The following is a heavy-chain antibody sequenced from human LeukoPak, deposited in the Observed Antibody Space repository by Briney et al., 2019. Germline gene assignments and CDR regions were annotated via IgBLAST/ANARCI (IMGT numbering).Heavy chain of an antibody. D-gene: IGHD2-2*01. CDR2: INPNSGGT. CDR1: GYTFTGYY. Sequence: ASVKVSCKASGYTFTGYYMHWVRQAPGQGLEWMGWINPNSGGTNYAQKFQGRVTMARDTSISTAYMELSRLRSDDTAVYYCARGSRYCSSTSCWAFDYWGQGTLVTVSS. J-gene: IGHJ4*02. V-gene: IGHV1-2*02. CDR3: ARGSRYCSSTSCWAFDY.